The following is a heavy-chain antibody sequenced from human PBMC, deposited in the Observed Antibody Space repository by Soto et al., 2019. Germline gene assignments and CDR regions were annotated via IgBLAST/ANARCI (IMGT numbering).Heavy chain of an antibody. CDR2: MNPGSGKT. D-gene: IGHD3-16*01. Sequence: ASVKVSFKASGCTFINYDISWVRQATGQGLEWMGWMNPGSGKTGYANKFQGRVTMTRDASTSTAHLELSSLTSEDTAVYYCARMASFGTLNWFDPWGQGTLVTVSS. CDR1: GCTFINYD. V-gene: IGHV1-8*02. J-gene: IGHJ5*02. CDR3: ARMASFGTLNWFDP.